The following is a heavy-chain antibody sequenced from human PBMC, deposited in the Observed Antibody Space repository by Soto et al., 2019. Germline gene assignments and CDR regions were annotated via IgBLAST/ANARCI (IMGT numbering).Heavy chain of an antibody. J-gene: IGHJ3*02. CDR1: GFSLSTSGVG. CDR3: AHRRGSSGWVPIDAFDI. CDR2: IYWDDDK. Sequence: QITLKESGPTLVKPTQTLTLTCTFSGFSLSTSGVGVGWIRQPPGKALEWLALIYWDDDKRYSPSLKSRLTITNDTSKNQVVPTMTNMDPVDTATYYCAHRRGSSGWVPIDAFDIWGQGTMVTVSS. D-gene: IGHD6-19*01. V-gene: IGHV2-5*02.